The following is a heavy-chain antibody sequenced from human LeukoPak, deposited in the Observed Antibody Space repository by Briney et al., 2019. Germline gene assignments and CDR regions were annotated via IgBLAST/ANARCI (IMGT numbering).Heavy chain of an antibody. CDR3: ARGRSDWYEDFFDY. D-gene: IGHD6-19*01. CDR1: GYTFTDYY. V-gene: IGHV1-2*02. CDR2: INPNSGGT. J-gene: IGHJ4*02. Sequence: GAPVKVSCKASGYTFTDYYMHWVRQAPGQGLEWMGWINPNSGGTNYAQKFQGRVTMTRDTSISTAYMELSRLRSDGTAVYYCARGRSDWYEDFFDYWGQGTLVTVSS.